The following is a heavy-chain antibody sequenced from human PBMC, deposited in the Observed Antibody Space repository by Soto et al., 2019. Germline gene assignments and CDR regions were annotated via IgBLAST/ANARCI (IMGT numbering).Heavy chain of an antibody. CDR3: ARDLNHDY. CDR2: IYYSGST. Sequence: SETLSLTCTVSGGSVSSGSYYWSWIRQPPGEGLEWIGYIYYSGSTNYNPSLKSRVTISVDTSKNQFTLKLSSVTAADTAVYYCARDLNHDYWGQGTLVTVSS. CDR1: GGSVSSGSYY. V-gene: IGHV4-61*01. J-gene: IGHJ4*02.